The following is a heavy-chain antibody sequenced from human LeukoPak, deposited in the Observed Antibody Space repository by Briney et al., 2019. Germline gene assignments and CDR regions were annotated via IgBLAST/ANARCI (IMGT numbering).Heavy chain of an antibody. D-gene: IGHD2-15*01. CDR2: ISGSGGST. CDR3: AKDHDVVVEEQTDY. CDR1: GFTFSSYA. J-gene: IGHJ4*02. V-gene: IGHV3-23*01. Sequence: GGSLRLSCAASGFTFSSYAMSWVRQAPGKGLEWVSAISGSGGSTYYADSVKGRFTISRDNSKNTLYLQMNSLRAEDTAVYYCAKDHDVVVEEQTDYWGQGTLVTVSS.